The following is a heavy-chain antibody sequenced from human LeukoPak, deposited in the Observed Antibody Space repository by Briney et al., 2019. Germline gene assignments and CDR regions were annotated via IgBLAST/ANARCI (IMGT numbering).Heavy chain of an antibody. CDR2: ISSSGSTI. CDR1: RFTFSSYE. Sequence: GGSLRLSCAASRFTFSSYEMNWIRQAPGKGLEWVSYISSSGSTIYYADSVKGRFTISRDNANNSLYLQMNSLRAEDTGVYYCVRGRDGYNRGPFDYWGQGTLVTVSS. J-gene: IGHJ4*02. V-gene: IGHV3-48*03. D-gene: IGHD5-24*01. CDR3: VRGRDGYNRGPFDY.